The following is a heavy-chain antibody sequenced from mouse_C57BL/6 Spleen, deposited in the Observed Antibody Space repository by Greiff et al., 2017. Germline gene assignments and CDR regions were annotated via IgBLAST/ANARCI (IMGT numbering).Heavy chain of an antibody. CDR3: ASNWDELDY. J-gene: IGHJ2*01. V-gene: IGHV1-26*01. CDR2: INPNNGGT. D-gene: IGHD4-1*02. Sequence: EVKLQQSGPELVKPGASVKISCKASGYTFTDYYMNWVKQSHGKSLEWIGDINPNNGGTSYNQKFKGKATLTVDKSSSTAYMELRSLTSEDSAVYYCASNWDELDYWGQGTTLTVSS. CDR1: GYTFTDYY.